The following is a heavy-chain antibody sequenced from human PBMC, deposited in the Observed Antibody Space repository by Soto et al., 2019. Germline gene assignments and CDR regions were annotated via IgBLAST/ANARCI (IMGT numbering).Heavy chain of an antibody. J-gene: IGHJ1*01. V-gene: IGHV4-59*01. CDR1: AGSLSSYY. D-gene: IGHD6-19*01. Sequence: QVQLQESGPGLVKPSETLSLTCTVSAGSLSSYYWSWIRQPPGKGLEWIGYFYYSGSTNYNTSLKSRVTISVDTSKNLFSLKLISVTAAETAVYYCATSPGTGWYRYFQHWGPGTLVTVSS. CDR2: FYYSGST. CDR3: ATSPGTGWYRYFQH.